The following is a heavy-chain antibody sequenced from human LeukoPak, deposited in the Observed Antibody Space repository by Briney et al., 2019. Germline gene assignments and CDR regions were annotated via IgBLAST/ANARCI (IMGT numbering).Heavy chain of an antibody. CDR3: ARDLMGWRLGGSDAFDI. CDR2: ISSGSSYI. D-gene: IGHD3-10*01. CDR1: GFTFSSYS. Sequence: GGSLRLSRAASGFTFSSYSMNWVRQAPGKGLEWVSSISSGSSYIYYADSVKGRFTISRDNAKNSLYLQMNSLRAEDTAVYYCARDLMGWRLGGSDAFDIWGQGTMVTVSS. V-gene: IGHV3-21*01. J-gene: IGHJ3*02.